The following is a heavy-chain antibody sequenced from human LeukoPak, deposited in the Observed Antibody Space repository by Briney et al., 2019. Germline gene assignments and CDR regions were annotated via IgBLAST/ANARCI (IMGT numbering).Heavy chain of an antibody. V-gene: IGHV3-21*01. CDR3: ASKIGSGFDP. CDR2: ISSSSSYI. Sequence: PGGSLRLSCAASGFTFSSYSMNWVRQAPGKGLVWVSSISSSSSYIYYADSVKGRFTISRDNAKNSLYLQMNSLRAEDTAVYYCASKIGSGFDPWGQGTLVTVSS. J-gene: IGHJ5*02. CDR1: GFTFSSYS. D-gene: IGHD1-14*01.